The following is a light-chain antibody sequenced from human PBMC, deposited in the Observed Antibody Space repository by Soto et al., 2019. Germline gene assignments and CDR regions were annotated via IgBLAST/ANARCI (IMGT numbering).Light chain of an antibody. CDR1: SGLSNYA. J-gene: IGLJ2*01. Sequence: QPVLTQSPSASASLGASVKLTCTLSSGLSNYAIAWHQQQSEKGPRYLMKLNSDGSHNKGDGIPDRFSGSSSGAERYLTISSLQSEDEADYYCQTWGSGIVVFGGGTKLTVL. CDR2: LNSDGSH. V-gene: IGLV4-69*01. CDR3: QTWGSGIVV.